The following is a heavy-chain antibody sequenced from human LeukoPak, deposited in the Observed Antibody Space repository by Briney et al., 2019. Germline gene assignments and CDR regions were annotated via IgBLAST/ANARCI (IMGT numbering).Heavy chain of an antibody. CDR3: ARASLVPPDY. J-gene: IGHJ4*02. CDR2: INSDGSST. CDR1: GFTFSNYW. V-gene: IGHV3-74*01. D-gene: IGHD2-8*01. Sequence: GGSLRLSCAASGFTFSNYWMHWVRQAPGKGLVWVSRINSDGSSTSYADSVKGRFTISRDNAKNTLYLQMNSLRAGDTAMYYCARASLVPPDYWGQGTLVTVSS.